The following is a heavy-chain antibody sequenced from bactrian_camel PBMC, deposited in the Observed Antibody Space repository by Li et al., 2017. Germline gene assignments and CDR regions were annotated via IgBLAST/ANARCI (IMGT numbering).Heavy chain of an antibody. CDR1: EHPFRT. CDR2: IQTRGGTT. J-gene: IGHJ4*01. CDR3: AAHVGGGGTWHAAWLYQY. D-gene: IGHD7*01. V-gene: IGHV3-3*01. Sequence: HVQLVESGGGTVQAGESLKLTCKTSEHPFRTIGWFRQAQGKEREGVATIQTRGGTTYYSDSVKGRFTISRDSAQNTVTLQMSSVKPEDTATYYCAAHVGGGGTWHAAWLYQYWGQGTQVTVS.